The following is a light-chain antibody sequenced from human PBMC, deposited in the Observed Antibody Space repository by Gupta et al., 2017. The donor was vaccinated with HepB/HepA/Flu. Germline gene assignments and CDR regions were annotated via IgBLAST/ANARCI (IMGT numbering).Light chain of an antibody. V-gene: IGKV3-11*01. J-gene: IGKJ5*01. CDR3: QQRSNWPPVT. CDR2: DAS. Sequence: EIVLTQSPATLSLSPGERVTLSCRASQSVSSYLAWYQQKPGQAPRLLIYDASNRDTGIQARFSGSGSGTDFTLTISSLEPEDFAVYYCQQRSNWPPVTFGQGTRLEIK. CDR1: QSVSSY.